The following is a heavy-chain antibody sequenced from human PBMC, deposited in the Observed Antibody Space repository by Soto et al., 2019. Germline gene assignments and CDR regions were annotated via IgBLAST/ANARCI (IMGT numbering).Heavy chain of an antibody. J-gene: IGHJ5*02. CDR3: ASQSITMARGVIVVWFDP. D-gene: IGHD3-10*01. Sequence: KTSETLSLTCTVSGGSISSSSYYWGWIRQPPGKGLEWIGSIYYSGSTYYNPSLKSRVTISVDTSKNQFSLKLSSVTAADTAVYYCASQSITMARGVIVVWFDPWGQGTLVTVSS. V-gene: IGHV4-39*01. CDR1: GGSISSSSYY. CDR2: IYYSGST.